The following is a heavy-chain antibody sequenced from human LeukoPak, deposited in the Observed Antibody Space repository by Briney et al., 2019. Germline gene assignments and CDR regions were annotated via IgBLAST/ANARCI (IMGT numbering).Heavy chain of an antibody. CDR1: GGSISSSSYY. Sequence: SETLSLTCTVSGGSISSSSYYWGWIRQPPGKGLEWIGSLYYSGLTYYNPSLKSRAPISVDTSKNQSSLMLSSVTAADTAVYYCARAYDFWSGYYLFDYWGQGTLVTVSS. V-gene: IGHV4-39*01. CDR2: LYYSGLT. D-gene: IGHD3-3*01. J-gene: IGHJ4*02. CDR3: ARAYDFWSGYYLFDY.